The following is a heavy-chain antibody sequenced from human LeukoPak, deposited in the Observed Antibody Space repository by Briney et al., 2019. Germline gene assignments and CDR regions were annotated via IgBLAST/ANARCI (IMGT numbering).Heavy chain of an antibody. CDR2: IDPSDSYT. Sequence: GESLKTSCKGSGYSFTSYWISWVRQMPGKGLEWMGRIDPSDSYTNYSPSFQGHVTISADKSLSTASLQWSSLKASDTAMYYCARQFLGAFDIWGQGTMVTVSS. CDR3: ARQFLGAFDI. CDR1: GYSFTSYW. J-gene: IGHJ3*02. V-gene: IGHV5-10-1*01. D-gene: IGHD3-3*01.